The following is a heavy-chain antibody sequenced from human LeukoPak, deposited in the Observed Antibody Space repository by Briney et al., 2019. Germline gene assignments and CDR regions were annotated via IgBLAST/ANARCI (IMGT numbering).Heavy chain of an antibody. V-gene: IGHV3-30-3*01. CDR2: ISYDGSNK. D-gene: IGHD2-2*01. Sequence: GGSLRLSCAASGFTFSSYAMHWVRQAPGKGLEWVAVISYDGSNKYYADSVKGRFTISRDNSKNTLYLQMNSLRAEDTAVYYCAREGRVEYQLLSGWFDPWGQGTLVTVSS. J-gene: IGHJ5*02. CDR3: AREGRVEYQLLSGWFDP. CDR1: GFTFSSYA.